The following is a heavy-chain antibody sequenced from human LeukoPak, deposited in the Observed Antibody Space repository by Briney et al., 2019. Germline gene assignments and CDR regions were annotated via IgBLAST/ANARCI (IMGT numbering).Heavy chain of an antibody. J-gene: IGHJ4*02. D-gene: IGHD5-24*01. V-gene: IGHV3-7*01. Sequence: GGSLRLSCAASGFTFSSYWMSWVRQAPGKGLEWVANIKQDGSEKYYVDSVKGRFTISRDNAKNSLYLQMNSLRAEDTAVYYCARETVEMATITFDYWGQGTLVTVSS. CDR3: ARETVEMATITFDY. CDR1: GFTFSSYW. CDR2: IKQDGSEK.